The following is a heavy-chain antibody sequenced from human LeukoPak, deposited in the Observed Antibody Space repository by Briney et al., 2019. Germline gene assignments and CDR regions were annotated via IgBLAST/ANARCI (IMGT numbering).Heavy chain of an antibody. Sequence: GGSLRLSCAASGFTFSSYAMSWVRQAPGKGLEWVSAISGSGGSTYYADSVKGRFTISRDNSKNTLYLQMNSLRAEDTAVYYCAKVGTANYYYYYMDVWGKGTTVTVSS. J-gene: IGHJ6*03. CDR1: GFTFSSYA. CDR2: ISGSGGST. CDR3: AKVGTANYYYYYMDV. V-gene: IGHV3-23*01. D-gene: IGHD1-1*01.